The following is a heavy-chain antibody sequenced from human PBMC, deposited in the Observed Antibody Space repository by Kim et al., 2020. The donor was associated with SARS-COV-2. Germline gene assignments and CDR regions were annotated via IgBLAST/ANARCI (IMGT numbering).Heavy chain of an antibody. CDR3: AREGGSYRNDAFDI. Sequence: EPLQGRFTISRATAKNSLYLQMNSLRAEDTAVYYCAREGGSYRNDAFDIWGQGTMVTVSS. D-gene: IGHD1-26*01. J-gene: IGHJ3*02. V-gene: IGHV3-11*01.